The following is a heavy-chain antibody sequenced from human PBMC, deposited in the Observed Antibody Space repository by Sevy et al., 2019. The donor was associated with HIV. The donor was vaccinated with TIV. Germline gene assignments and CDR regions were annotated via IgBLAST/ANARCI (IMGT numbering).Heavy chain of an antibody. CDR2: IYYSGST. Sequence: SETLSLTCTVSGGSISSYYWSWIRQPPGKGLEWIGYIYYSGSTYYNPSLKSRVTISVDTSKNQFSLKLSSVTAADTAVYYCARDGGGSGSLDYWGQGTLVTVSS. CDR1: GGSISSYY. V-gene: IGHV4-59*01. D-gene: IGHD3-10*01. J-gene: IGHJ4*02. CDR3: ARDGGGSGSLDY.